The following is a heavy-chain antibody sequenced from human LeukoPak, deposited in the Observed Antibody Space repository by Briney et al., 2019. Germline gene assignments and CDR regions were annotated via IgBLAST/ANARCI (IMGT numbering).Heavy chain of an antibody. CDR1: GGSISSDSHY. V-gene: IGHV4-39*07. CDR3: ARHTLGPDDIVVVPAASGFDP. J-gene: IGHJ5*02. D-gene: IGHD2-2*01. CDR2: IYYSGST. Sequence: SETLSLTCTVSGGSISSDSHYWAWIRQPTGKGLEWIGSIYYSGSTNYNPSLKSRVTISVDTSKNQFSLKLSSVTAADMAVYYCARHTLGPDDIVVVPAASGFDPWGQGTLVTVSS.